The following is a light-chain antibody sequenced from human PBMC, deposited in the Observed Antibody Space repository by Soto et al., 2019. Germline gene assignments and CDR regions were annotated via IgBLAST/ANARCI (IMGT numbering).Light chain of an antibody. CDR1: SGSVSTSYY. J-gene: IGLJ3*02. CDR2: STN. V-gene: IGLV8-61*01. Sequence: QAVVTQEPSFSVSPGRTVTLTCGLSSGSVSTSYYPSWYQQTPGQAPRTLIYSTNTRSSGVPDRFSGSILENKAALTITGAQADDEADYYCALYMGSGIWVFGGGTKVTVL. CDR3: ALYMGSGIWV.